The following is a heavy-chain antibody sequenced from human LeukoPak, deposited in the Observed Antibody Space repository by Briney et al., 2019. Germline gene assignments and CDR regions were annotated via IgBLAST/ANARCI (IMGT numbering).Heavy chain of an antibody. J-gene: IGHJ6*02. CDR2: ISSSGSTI. Sequence: GGSLRLSCAASGFTFSDYYMSWIRQAPGKGLEWVSYISSSGSTIYYADSVKGRFTISRDNAKNSLYLQMNSLRAEDTAVYYCAREGSRESSGWYFEVGRKYGMDVWGQGTTVTVSS. CDR3: AREGSRESSGWYFEVGRKYGMDV. CDR1: GFTFSDYY. D-gene: IGHD6-19*01. V-gene: IGHV3-11*01.